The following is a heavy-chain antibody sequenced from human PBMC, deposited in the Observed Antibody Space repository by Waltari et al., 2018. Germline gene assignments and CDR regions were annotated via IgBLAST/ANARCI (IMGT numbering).Heavy chain of an antibody. J-gene: IGHJ4*02. CDR3: ARSQLFPRWGPFDY. V-gene: IGHV3-48*03. CDR2: ISSSGSTL. CDR1: GFTFSSYE. Sequence: EVQLVESGGGLVQPGGSLRLSCAASGFTFSSYEMNWVRQAPGKGLEWVSYISSSGSTLYYADSVKCRFTISRDNAKNSLYLQMNSLRAEDTAVYYCARSQLFPRWGPFDYLGQGTLVTVSS. D-gene: IGHD2-21*01.